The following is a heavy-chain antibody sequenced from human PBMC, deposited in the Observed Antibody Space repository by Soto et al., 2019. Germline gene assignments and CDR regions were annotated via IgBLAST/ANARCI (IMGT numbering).Heavy chain of an antibody. CDR1: GYTFTGYA. CDR2: INAGNGNT. CDR3: ARAVAVPADFDY. J-gene: IGHJ4*02. D-gene: IGHD6-19*01. V-gene: IGHV1-3*05. Sequence: QVQLVQSGAEEKKPGASVKVSCKASGYTFTGYAMHWVRQAPGQRLEWMGWINAGNGNTKYSQKFQGRVTITRDTSASAAYMGLSSLSSEETAVYYCARAVAVPADFDYWGQGTLVTVSS.